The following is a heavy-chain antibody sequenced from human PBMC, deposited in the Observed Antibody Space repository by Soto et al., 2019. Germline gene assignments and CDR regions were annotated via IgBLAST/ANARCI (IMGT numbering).Heavy chain of an antibody. CDR2: IYYSGST. D-gene: IGHD4-17*01. V-gene: IGHV4-30-4*08. CDR3: ARDYGGNSEVAY. CDR1: GGSISSGGYY. Sequence: SETLSLTCTVSGGSISSGGYYWSWIRQHPGKGLEWIGYIYYSGSTYYNPSLKSRVTISVDTSKNQFSLKLSSVTAADTAVYYCARDYGGNSEVAYWGQGTLVTVSS. J-gene: IGHJ4*02.